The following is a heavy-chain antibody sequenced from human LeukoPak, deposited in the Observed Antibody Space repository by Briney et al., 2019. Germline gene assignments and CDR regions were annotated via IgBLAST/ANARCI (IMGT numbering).Heavy chain of an antibody. CDR2: INPNSGGT. CDR1: GYTFTSYG. Sequence: ASVKVSCKASGYTFTSYGISWVRQAPGQGLEWMGWINPNSGGTNYAQKFQGRVTMTRDTSISTAYMELSRLRSDDTAVYYCARQYYDILTGYYYFDYWGQGTLVTVSS. V-gene: IGHV1-2*02. J-gene: IGHJ4*02. D-gene: IGHD3-9*01. CDR3: ARQYYDILTGYYYFDY.